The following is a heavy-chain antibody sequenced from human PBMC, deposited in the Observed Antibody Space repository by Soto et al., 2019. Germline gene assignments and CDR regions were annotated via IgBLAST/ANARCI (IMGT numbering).Heavy chain of an antibody. CDR1: GFTFNNYY. Sequence: GGSLRLSCAASGFTFNNYYLAWIRRAPGKGLEWVSYISRSGSTIYYADSVKGRFTISRDNAKNSLYLQMNSLRAEDTAVYYCARYSSGWYAIPFDIWGQGTMVTVSS. CDR2: ISRSGSTI. CDR3: ARYSSGWYAIPFDI. D-gene: IGHD6-19*01. V-gene: IGHV3-11*04. J-gene: IGHJ3*02.